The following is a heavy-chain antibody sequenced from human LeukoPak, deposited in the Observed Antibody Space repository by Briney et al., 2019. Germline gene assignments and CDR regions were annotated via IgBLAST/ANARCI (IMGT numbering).Heavy chain of an antibody. CDR3: ARGRYCSADICSGGDAFDI. CDR2: SYTRGST. Sequence: SETLSLTCTVSGGSINNYYWSWIRQPAGQGLELIGRSYTRGSTNYNPSLKSRVTMSVDTSKNQFSLKLSSVTAADTAVYYCARGRYCSADICSGGDAFDIWGQGTMVSVSS. D-gene: IGHD2-15*01. CDR1: GGSINNYY. J-gene: IGHJ3*02. V-gene: IGHV4-4*07.